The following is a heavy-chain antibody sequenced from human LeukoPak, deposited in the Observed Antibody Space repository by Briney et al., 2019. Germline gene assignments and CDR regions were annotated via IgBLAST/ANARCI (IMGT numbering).Heavy chain of an antibody. J-gene: IGHJ4*02. CDR3: ARGIPLDIVVVPAAIPFFDY. V-gene: IGHV1-18*01. D-gene: IGHD2-2*02. Sequence: GASVKVSCKASGYTFTSYGISWVRQAPGQGLEWMGWISAYNGNTNYAQKLQGRVTMTTDTSTSTAYMELRSLRSDDTAVYYCARGIPLDIVVVPAAIPFFDYWGQGTLVTVSS. CDR1: GYTFTSYG. CDR2: ISAYNGNT.